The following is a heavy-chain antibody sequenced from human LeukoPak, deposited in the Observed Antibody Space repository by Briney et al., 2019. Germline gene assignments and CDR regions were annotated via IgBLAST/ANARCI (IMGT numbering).Heavy chain of an antibody. D-gene: IGHD4-11*01. CDR2: MNPNSGKP. Sequence: ASVKVSCKASGYTFTTYAINWVRQAPGQGLECMGCMNPNSGKPSYPQKFQARSTRTRNTSISTAYMELSSLRSEDTAVYYCARDYRKRVNWFDPWGQGTLVTVSS. CDR1: GYTFTTYA. V-gene: IGHV1-8*01. J-gene: IGHJ5*02. CDR3: ARDYRKRVNWFDP.